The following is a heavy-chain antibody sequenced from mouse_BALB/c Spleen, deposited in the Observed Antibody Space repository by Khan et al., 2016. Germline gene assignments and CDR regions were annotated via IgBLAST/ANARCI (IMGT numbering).Heavy chain of an antibody. J-gene: IGHJ3*01. V-gene: IGHV1-15*01. CDR1: GYTFTDYE. Sequence: QVQLKESGAELVRPGASVTLSCKASGYTFTDYEMHWVKQTPVHGLEWIGAIDPDTGGTAYNQKFKGKATLTADKSSSTAYMELRSLTSEDSAVYYCTRWVAYWGQGTLVTVSA. CDR3: TRWVAY. CDR2: IDPDTGGT.